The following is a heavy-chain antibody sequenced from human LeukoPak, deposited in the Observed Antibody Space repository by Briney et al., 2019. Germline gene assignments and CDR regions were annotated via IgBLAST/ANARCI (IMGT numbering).Heavy chain of an antibody. CDR1: DDSITMYY. V-gene: IGHV4-59*01. J-gene: IGHJ4*02. Sequence: SETLSLTCSVSDDSITMYYWTWIRQPPGKGLEWIGYVDHTGSTNFNPSLNGRVSISRDTTKNLFSLRLRSVTAADTAVYYCVRELHGLGSVRDGGFDYWGQGILVTVSS. CDR2: VDHTGST. D-gene: IGHD3-10*01. CDR3: VRELHGLGSVRDGGFDY.